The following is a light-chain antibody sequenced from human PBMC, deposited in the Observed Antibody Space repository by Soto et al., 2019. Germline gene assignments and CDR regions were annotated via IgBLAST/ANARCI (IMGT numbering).Light chain of an antibody. V-gene: IGKV1-5*01. J-gene: IGKJ1*01. CDR3: LQYNGYYRT. Sequence: DIQMTQSPSTLSASVGDTVTITCRASQTISGWLAWYRQRPGKAPNLLIFDASTLESGVPSRFSGSGSGTTFTLTISSLQSDDFATYYCLQYNGYYRTFGQGTKVDIK. CDR2: DAS. CDR1: QTISGW.